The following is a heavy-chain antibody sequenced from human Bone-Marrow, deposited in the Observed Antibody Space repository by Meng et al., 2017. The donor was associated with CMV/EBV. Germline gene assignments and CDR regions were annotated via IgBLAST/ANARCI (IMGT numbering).Heavy chain of an antibody. Sequence: ASVKVSCKASGYTFTSYDINWVRQATGQGLEWMGWMNPNSGNTGYAQKFQGRVTITADKDTTTAYLEPRGLTSDDTAVYYCARDVMATTWGQGTLVTVSS. V-gene: IGHV1-8*01. J-gene: IGHJ5*02. CDR1: GYTFTSYD. D-gene: IGHD5-24*01. CDR2: MNPNSGNT. CDR3: ARDVMATT.